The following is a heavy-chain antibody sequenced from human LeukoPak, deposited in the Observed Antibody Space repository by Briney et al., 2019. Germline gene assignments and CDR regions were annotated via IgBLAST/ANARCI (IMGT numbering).Heavy chain of an antibody. CDR2: IYYSGST. CDR3: ARSPLGTGAFDY. CDR1: GGSISSSSYY. J-gene: IGHJ4*02. V-gene: IGHV4-39*07. D-gene: IGHD3-16*01. Sequence: SETLSLTCTVSGGSISSSSYYWGWIRQPPGKGLEWIGSIYYSGSTYYNPSLKSRVTISVDTSKNQFSLKLSSATAADTAVYYCARSPLGTGAFDYWGQGTLVTVSS.